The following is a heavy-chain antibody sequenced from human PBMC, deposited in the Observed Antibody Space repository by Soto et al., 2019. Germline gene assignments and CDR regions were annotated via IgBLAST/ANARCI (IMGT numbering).Heavy chain of an antibody. D-gene: IGHD1-26*01. CDR3: APRWEIRVVKGYYYYGMDV. CDR1: GATFNSHA. Sequence: QVQLVQSGAEVKKPGSSVKVSCKASGATFNSHAVSWVRQAPGQGLEWMGGVIPTLGTVTYAPKFQGRVTITADESTVTSNLVLSSLRSEDTAVYYCAPRWEIRVVKGYYYYGMDVWGQGTTVSVSS. J-gene: IGHJ6*02. CDR2: VIPTLGTV. V-gene: IGHV1-69*11.